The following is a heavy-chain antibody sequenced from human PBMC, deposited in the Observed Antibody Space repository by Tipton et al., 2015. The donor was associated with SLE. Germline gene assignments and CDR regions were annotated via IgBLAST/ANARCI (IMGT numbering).Heavy chain of an antibody. CDR1: GFTFSDFW. Sequence: SLRLSCAASGFTFSDFWMYWVRQAPGKGLVWVSHIKHDGGYTDYADSVKGRFTIARDNAKNTLYLQMNSLRPEDMAVYYCARGRETRNYGFLFDPGGQGTLVTVSS. J-gene: IGHJ5*02. CDR2: IKHDGGYT. D-gene: IGHD4-17*01. V-gene: IGHV3-74*01. CDR3: ARGRETRNYGFLFDP.